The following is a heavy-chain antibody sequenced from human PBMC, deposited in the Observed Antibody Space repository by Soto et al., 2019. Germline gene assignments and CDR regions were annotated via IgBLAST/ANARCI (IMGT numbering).Heavy chain of an antibody. J-gene: IGHJ4*02. CDR1: GFTFSSYG. CDR2: IWYDGSNK. Sequence: QVQLVESGGGVVQPGRSLRLSCAASGFTFSSYGMHWVRQAPGKGLEWVAVIWYDGSNKYYADSVKGRFTISRDNSKNTLYLQVNSLRAEDTAVYYCASTEDPLTYCHDWGQGTLVTVSS. CDR3: ASTEDPLTYCHD. D-gene: IGHD2-8*01. V-gene: IGHV3-33*01.